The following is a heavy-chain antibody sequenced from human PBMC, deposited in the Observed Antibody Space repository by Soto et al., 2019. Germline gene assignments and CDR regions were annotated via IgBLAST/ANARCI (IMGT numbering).Heavy chain of an antibody. CDR1: GFILSTHD. V-gene: IGHV3-13*01. D-gene: IGHD3-9*01. Sequence: QLVASGGGLVQPGGSLRLSSVASGFILSTHDLHWVRDTPGEGLEWVSGIGTLGDTFYGASVKGRFTISRENAKNSLFLQMNSLTVGDTAVYYCVRGRSFDFASTPPPTFGPWGQGTLVTVSS. CDR2: IGTLGDT. J-gene: IGHJ5*02. CDR3: VRGRSFDFASTPPPTFGP.